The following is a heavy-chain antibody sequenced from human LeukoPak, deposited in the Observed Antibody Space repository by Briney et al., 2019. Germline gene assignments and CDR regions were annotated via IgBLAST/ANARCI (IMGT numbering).Heavy chain of an antibody. CDR2: IDHSGST. V-gene: IGHV4-39*07. Sequence: SETLSLTCTVSGGSISSSSYYWGWIRQPPGKGLEWIGEIDHSGSTNYNPSLKSRITISVDTSKNQFSLKLSSVTAADTAAYYCAGFTITYSPFDYWGQGTLVTVSS. CDR1: GGSISSSSYY. D-gene: IGHD3-10*01. CDR3: AGFTITYSPFDY. J-gene: IGHJ4*02.